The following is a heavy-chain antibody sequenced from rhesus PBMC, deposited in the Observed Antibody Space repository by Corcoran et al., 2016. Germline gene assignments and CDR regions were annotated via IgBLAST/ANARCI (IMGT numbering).Heavy chain of an antibody. CDR2: ISYTCKTL. V-gene: IGHV3-136*01. CDR3: TRDRWGGSFDY. Sequence: EVQLVESGGGLVQPGGSLRLSCAASGFTFSSYDMSWVRQAPGKGLEWVSYISYTCKTLYYADSMKGRFTFSRDTAKNSLSMQISSLRAEDTAVYYCTRDRWGGSFDYWGQGVLVTVSS. D-gene: IGHD6-25*01. CDR1: GFTFSSYD. J-gene: IGHJ4*01.